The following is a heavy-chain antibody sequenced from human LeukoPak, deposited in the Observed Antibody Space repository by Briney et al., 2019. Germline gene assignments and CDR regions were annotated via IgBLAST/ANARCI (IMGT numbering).Heavy chain of an antibody. J-gene: IGHJ4*02. CDR3: ARSGYSGYDPDY. CDR1: GFTFSGYF. Sequence: TGGSLRLSCAASGFTFSGYFMNWIRQAPGKGLEWVSYISPGSDYTNYADSVKGRFTISRDNAKNSLYLQMNSLRAEDTAVYFCARSGYSGYDPDYWGQGTLVTVSS. V-gene: IGHV3-11*06. D-gene: IGHD5-12*01. CDR2: ISPGSDYT.